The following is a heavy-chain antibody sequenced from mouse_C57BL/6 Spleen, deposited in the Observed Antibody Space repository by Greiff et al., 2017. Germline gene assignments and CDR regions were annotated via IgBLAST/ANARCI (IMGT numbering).Heavy chain of an antibody. CDR2: ISSGGSYT. D-gene: IGHD2-5*01. CDR1: GFTFSSYG. V-gene: IGHV5-6*02. CDR3: ARRGDSNYLFDY. J-gene: IGHJ2*01. Sequence: EVKLVESGGDLVKPGGSLTLSCAASGFTFSSYGMSWVRQTPDKRLEWVATISSGGSYTYYPDSVKGRFTISRDNAKNTLYLQMSSLKSEDTAMYYCARRGDSNYLFDYWGQGTTLTVSS.